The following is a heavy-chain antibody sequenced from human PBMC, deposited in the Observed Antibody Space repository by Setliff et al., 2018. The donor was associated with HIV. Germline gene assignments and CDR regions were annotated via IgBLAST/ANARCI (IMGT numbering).Heavy chain of an antibody. CDR2: ITPGDGHT. V-gene: IGHV1-46*01. CDR1: GYAFTSDH. J-gene: IGHJ5*02. CDR3: ARGTAPRPASVLEFLEWLFPNWFDP. D-gene: IGHD3-3*02. Sequence: ASVKVSCKASGYAFTSDHMHWVRQAPGQGLEWVGMITPGDGHTNYEQKFQGRVTMTRDTSTTTVYMELSSLTSKDTAVYYCARGTAPRPASVLEFLEWLFPNWFDPWGQGTLVTVSS.